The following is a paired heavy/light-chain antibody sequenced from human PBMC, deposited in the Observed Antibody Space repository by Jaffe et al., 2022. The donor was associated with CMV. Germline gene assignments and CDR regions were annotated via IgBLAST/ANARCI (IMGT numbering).Light chain of an antibody. CDR2: AAS. CDR1: QDISNY. J-gene: IGKJ1*01. V-gene: IGKV1-17*03. CDR3: LQHTRYPWT. Sequence: DIQMTQSPSAMSASVGDRVTITCRASQDISNYLAWFQQKPGKVPKRLIYAASSLQSGVPSRFSGSGSGAQFTLTISSLQPEDFATYFCLQHTRYPWTFGQGTKVEI.
Heavy chain of an antibody. CDR2: ISGYDGDT. CDR3: ARDPGYYFDSSANYFSHLDY. CDR1: GYTFTNYG. V-gene: IGHV1-18*01. D-gene: IGHD3-22*01. J-gene: IGHJ4*02. Sequence: QVQLVQSGGEVKKPGASVKVSCKTSGYTFTNYGITWVRQAPGQGLEWMAWISGYDGDTEYAQTFQGRVTVTTDTSTTTAHMELRSLRSDDTAQYYCARDPGYYFDSSANYFSHLDYWGQGTLVTVSS.